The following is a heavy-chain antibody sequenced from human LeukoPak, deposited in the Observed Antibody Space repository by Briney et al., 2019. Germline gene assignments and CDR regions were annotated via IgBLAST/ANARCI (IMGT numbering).Heavy chain of an antibody. Sequence: PSETLSLTCAVYGGSFSGYYWSWIRQPPGKGLEWIGEINHSGSTNYNPSLKSRVTISVDTSKNQFSLKLSSVTAADTAVYYCARERRYYGSGSYYGYWGQGTLVNVSS. D-gene: IGHD3-10*01. V-gene: IGHV4-34*01. J-gene: IGHJ4*02. CDR2: INHSGST. CDR1: GGSFSGYY. CDR3: ARERRYYGSGSYYGY.